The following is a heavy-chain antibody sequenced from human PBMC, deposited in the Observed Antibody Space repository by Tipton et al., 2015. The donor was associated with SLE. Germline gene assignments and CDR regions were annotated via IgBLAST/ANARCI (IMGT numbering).Heavy chain of an antibody. Sequence: GSLRLSCAASGFTISTYGVSWVRQAPGKGLEWVSGTSTGGFETYYADSVQGRFTISRDISKNTLYLQMNSLRPEDTAVYYCAKEGHYGFWYFDLWGRGTLVTVSS. CDR2: TSTGGFET. D-gene: IGHD4-17*01. CDR1: GFTISTYG. CDR3: AKEGHYGFWYFDL. J-gene: IGHJ2*01. V-gene: IGHV3-23*01.